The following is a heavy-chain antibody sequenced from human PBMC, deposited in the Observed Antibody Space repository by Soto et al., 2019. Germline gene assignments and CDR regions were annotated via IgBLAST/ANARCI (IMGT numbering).Heavy chain of an antibody. Sequence: GGSLRLSCAASGFTFSSYGMHWVRQAPGKGLEWVAVIWYDGSNKYYADSVKGRFTISRDNSKNTLYLQMNSLRAEDTAVYYCAREMTLGGYYDSSGYSWFDPWGQGTLVTVSS. V-gene: IGHV3-33*01. D-gene: IGHD3-22*01. CDR3: AREMTLGGYYDSSGYSWFDP. CDR1: GFTFSSYG. CDR2: IWYDGSNK. J-gene: IGHJ5*02.